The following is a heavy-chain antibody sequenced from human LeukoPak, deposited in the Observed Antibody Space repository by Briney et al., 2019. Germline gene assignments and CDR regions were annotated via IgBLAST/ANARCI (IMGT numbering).Heavy chain of an antibody. Sequence: SETLSLTCTVSGGSISSYYWNWIRQPPGKGLEWIGYIYDSGSTNYNPSLKSRVTISVDTSKNQFSLKLSSVTAADTAVYYCARGVSNNYDFWSGYLRSSWFDPWGQGTLVTVSS. D-gene: IGHD3-3*01. V-gene: IGHV4-59*12. CDR1: GGSISSYY. CDR2: IYDSGST. J-gene: IGHJ5*02. CDR3: ARGVSNNYDFWSGYLRSSWFDP.